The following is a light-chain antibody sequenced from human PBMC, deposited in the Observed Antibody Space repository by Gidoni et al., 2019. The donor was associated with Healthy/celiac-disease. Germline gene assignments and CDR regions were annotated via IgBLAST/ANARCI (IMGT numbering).Light chain of an antibody. Sequence: EIVMTQSPATLSVSPGERATLSCRASQSVSSHLDWYQQKPGQAPRLLIYGASTRATGIPARFSGSGSVTEFTLTISSLQSEDFAVYYCQQYNNWPYTFGQGTKLEIK. CDR1: QSVSSH. CDR2: GAS. J-gene: IGKJ2*01. CDR3: QQYNNWPYT. V-gene: IGKV3-15*01.